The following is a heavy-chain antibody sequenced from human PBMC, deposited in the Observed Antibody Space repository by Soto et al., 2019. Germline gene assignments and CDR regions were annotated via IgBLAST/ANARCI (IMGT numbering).Heavy chain of an antibody. CDR3: ARRETSGWYRYYGMDV. Sequence: SETLSLTCAVYGGSFSGYYWSWIRQPPGKGLEWIGEINHSGSTNYNPSLKSRVTISVETSKNQFSLKLSSVTAADTAVYYCARRETSGWYRYYGMDVWGQGTTVTVSS. V-gene: IGHV4-34*01. J-gene: IGHJ6*02. CDR2: INHSGST. CDR1: GGSFSGYY. D-gene: IGHD6-19*01.